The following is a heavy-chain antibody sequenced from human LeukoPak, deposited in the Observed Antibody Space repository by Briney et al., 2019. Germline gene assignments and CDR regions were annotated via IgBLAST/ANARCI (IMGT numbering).Heavy chain of an antibody. CDR2: ISWNSGSI. CDR1: GFTFDDYA. V-gene: IGHV3-9*01. J-gene: IGHJ3*02. D-gene: IGHD3-9*01. CDR3: AKDLGDILTGYYYGFAFDI. Sequence: GGSLRLSCAASGFTFDDYAMHWVRQAPGKGLEWVSGISWNSGSIGYADSVKGRFTISRDNAKNSLYLQTNSLRAEDTALYYCAKDLGDILTGYYYGFAFDIWGQGTMVTVSS.